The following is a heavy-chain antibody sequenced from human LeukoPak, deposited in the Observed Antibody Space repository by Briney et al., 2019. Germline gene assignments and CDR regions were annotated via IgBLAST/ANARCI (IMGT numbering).Heavy chain of an antibody. CDR2: IWYDGSNK. Sequence: GRSLRLSCAASGFTFSSYGMHWVRQAPGKGLEWVAVIWYDGSNKYYADSVKSRFTISRDNSKNTLYLQMNSLRAEDTAVYYCARSVVVVAGWIDTFDIWGQGTMVTVSS. V-gene: IGHV3-33*01. D-gene: IGHD2-15*01. J-gene: IGHJ3*02. CDR3: ARSVVVVAGWIDTFDI. CDR1: GFTFSSYG.